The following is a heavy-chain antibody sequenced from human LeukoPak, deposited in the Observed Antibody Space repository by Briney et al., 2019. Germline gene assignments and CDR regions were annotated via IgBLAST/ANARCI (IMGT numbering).Heavy chain of an antibody. J-gene: IGHJ4*02. CDR1: GGSISSSSYY. V-gene: IGHV4-39*01. CDR2: IYYSGST. CDR3: ARRFANVDY. Sequence: SETLSLTCTVSGGSISSSSYYWGWIRQPPGKGLEWIGSIYYSGSTYYNPSLKSRVTISVDTSKNQFSLKLSSVTAADTAVYYCARRFANVDYWGQGTLVTVSS.